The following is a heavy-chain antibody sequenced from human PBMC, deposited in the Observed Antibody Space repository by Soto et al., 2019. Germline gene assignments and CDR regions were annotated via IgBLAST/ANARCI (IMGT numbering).Heavy chain of an antibody. CDR2: IYYSGST. V-gene: IGHV4-30-4*01. D-gene: IGHD1-26*01. CDR3: ARREGPNWFDP. J-gene: IGHJ5*02. Sequence: PSETLSLTCTVSGGSISSGDYYWSWTRQPPGKGLEWIGYIYYSGSTYYNPSLKSRVTISVDTSKNQFSLKLSSVTAADTAVYYCARREGPNWFDPWGQGTLVTVSS. CDR1: GGSISSGDYY.